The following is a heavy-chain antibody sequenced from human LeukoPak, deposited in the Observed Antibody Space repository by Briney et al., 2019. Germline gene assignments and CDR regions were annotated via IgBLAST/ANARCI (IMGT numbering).Heavy chain of an antibody. CDR2: INHSGST. V-gene: IGHV4-34*01. D-gene: IGHD3-9*01. Sequence: SETLSLTCAVYGGSFSGYYWNWIRQPPGKGLEWIGEINHSGSTNYNPSLKSRVTISVDTSKNQFSLKLSSVTAADMAVYYCARGGLDHDILTGYSFDYWGQGTLVTVSS. J-gene: IGHJ4*02. CDR3: ARGGLDHDILTGYSFDY. CDR1: GGSFSGYY.